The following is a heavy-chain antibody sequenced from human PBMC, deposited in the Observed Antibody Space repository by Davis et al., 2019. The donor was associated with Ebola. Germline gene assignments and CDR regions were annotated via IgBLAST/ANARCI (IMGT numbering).Heavy chain of an antibody. V-gene: IGHV3-7*03. D-gene: IGHD3-9*01. CDR2: IKPDGSEK. Sequence: PGGSLRLSCAASGFTFSSYWMTWVRQAPGKGLEWVANIKPDGSEKYYVDSVKGRFTISRDNARQSVHLQMNSLRAEDTAVYYCARPTYDFFTGYHPSGGWGQGTLVTVSS. CDR1: GFTFSSYW. J-gene: IGHJ4*02. CDR3: ARPTYDFFTGYHPSGG.